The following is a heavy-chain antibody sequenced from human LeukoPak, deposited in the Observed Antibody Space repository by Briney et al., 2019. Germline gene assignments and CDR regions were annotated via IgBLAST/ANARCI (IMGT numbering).Heavy chain of an antibody. CDR1: GFTFSSYA. Sequence: GGSLRLSCAASGFTFSSYAMSWVRQAPGKGLEWVSAISGSGGSTYYADSVKGRFTISRDNSKNTLYLQMNSLRADDTAVYYCAKGAASVYCSSTSCYNFDYWGQGTLVTVSS. CDR2: ISGSGGST. D-gene: IGHD2-2*02. CDR3: AKGAASVYCSSTSCYNFDY. V-gene: IGHV3-23*01. J-gene: IGHJ4*02.